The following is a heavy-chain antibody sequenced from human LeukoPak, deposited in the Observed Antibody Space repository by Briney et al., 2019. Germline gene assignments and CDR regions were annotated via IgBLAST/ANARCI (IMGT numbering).Heavy chain of an antibody. J-gene: IGHJ4*02. V-gene: IGHV4-30-4*01. CDR1: GGSISSGDYY. Sequence: PSETLPLTCTVSGGSISSGDYYWSWIRQPPGKGLEWIGYIYYSGSTYYNPSLKSRVTISIDTSKNQFSLKLSSVTAADSAVYYCATYGSENFAFEYWGQGTPVTVPS. D-gene: IGHD3-10*01. CDR2: IYYSGST. CDR3: ATYGSENFAFEY.